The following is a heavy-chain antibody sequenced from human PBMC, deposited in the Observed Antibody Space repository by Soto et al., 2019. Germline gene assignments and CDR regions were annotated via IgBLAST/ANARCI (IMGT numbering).Heavy chain of an antibody. V-gene: IGHV1-69*13. CDR3: ARDGYSSSWYGYYGMDV. Sequence: ASVKVSCKASGGTFSSYAISWVRQAPGQGLEWMGGIIPIFGTANYAQKFQGRVTITADESTSTAYMELSSLRSEDTAVYYCARDGYSSSWYGYYGMDVWGQGTTVTVSS. J-gene: IGHJ6*02. CDR1: GGTFSSYA. CDR2: IIPIFGTA. D-gene: IGHD6-13*01.